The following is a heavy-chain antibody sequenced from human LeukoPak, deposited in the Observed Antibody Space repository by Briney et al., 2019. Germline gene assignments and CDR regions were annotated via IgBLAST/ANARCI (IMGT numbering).Heavy chain of an antibody. CDR2: IKQDGSEK. V-gene: IGHV3-7*01. CDR1: GFTFSSYW. CDR3: ARAGYSSSLDY. J-gene: IGHJ4*02. Sequence: GGSLRLSCAASGFTFSSYWMHWVRQAPGKGLEWVANIKQDGSEKYYVDSVKGRFTISRDNAKNSLYLQMNSLRAEDTAVYYCARAGYSSSLDYWGQGTLVTVSS. D-gene: IGHD6-6*01.